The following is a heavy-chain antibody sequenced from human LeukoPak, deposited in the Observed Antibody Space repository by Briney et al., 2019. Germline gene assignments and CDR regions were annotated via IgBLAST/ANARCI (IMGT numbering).Heavy chain of an antibody. Sequence: GGSLRLSCAASGFTFSSYGMHWVRQAPGKGVEWVAVISYDGSKKYYAGCVRGRFTLSRHNSKKALSLERNSQTAGDGAAYDCSSPGEEDSSEYYFDYWGPGNLVPVSS. CDR3: SSPGEEDSSEYYFDY. V-gene: IGHV3-30*03. CDR1: GFTFSSYG. J-gene: IGHJ4*02. D-gene: IGHD6-19*01. CDR2: ISYDGSKK.